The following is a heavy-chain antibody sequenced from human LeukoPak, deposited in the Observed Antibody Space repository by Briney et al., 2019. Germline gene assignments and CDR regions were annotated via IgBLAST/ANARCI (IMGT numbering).Heavy chain of an antibody. D-gene: IGHD1-26*01. V-gene: IGHV3-48*04. J-gene: IGHJ4*02. CDR3: ARGDGIVDY. CDR2: ISSSSSTI. Sequence: PGGSLRLSCAASGFTFSSYSMNWVRQAPGKGLEWVSYISSSSSTIYYADSVKGRFTISRDNAKNSLYLQMNSLRAEDTAVYYCARGDGIVDYWGQGTLVTVSS. CDR1: GFTFSSYS.